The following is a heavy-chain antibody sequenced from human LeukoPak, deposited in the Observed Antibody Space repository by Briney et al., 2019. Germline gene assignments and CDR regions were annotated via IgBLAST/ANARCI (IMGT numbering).Heavy chain of an antibody. CDR3: ARHAPESYLDY. Sequence: SETLSLTCTVSGGSITSHYWSWLRQPPGKGLEWIGYIYYSGSTKYNPSLKSRVTMSVDTSKNQFSLKLSSVTAADTAVYYCARHAPESYLDYWGQGTLVTVSS. J-gene: IGHJ4*02. CDR1: GGSITSHY. D-gene: IGHD3-16*02. CDR2: IYYSGST. V-gene: IGHV4-59*11.